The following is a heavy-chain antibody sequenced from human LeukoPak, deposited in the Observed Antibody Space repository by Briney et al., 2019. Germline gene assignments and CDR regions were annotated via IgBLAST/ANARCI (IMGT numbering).Heavy chain of an antibody. D-gene: IGHD5-12*01. Sequence: ASAKVSCKASGYTFTDYYIHWVRQAPGQGLEWMGWINPDSGGTNYAQKFQDRVTMTRDTSISTDYMELSRLRSADTAVYYCARDLSVAYYMDVWGKGTTVTISS. J-gene: IGHJ6*03. CDR2: INPDSGGT. CDR1: GYTFTDYY. CDR3: ARDLSVAYYMDV. V-gene: IGHV1-2*02.